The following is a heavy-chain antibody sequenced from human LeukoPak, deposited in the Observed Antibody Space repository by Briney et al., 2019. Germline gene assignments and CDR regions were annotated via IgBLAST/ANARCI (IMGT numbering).Heavy chain of an antibody. J-gene: IGHJ3*02. CDR3: VRDGYSYGFMLAFDI. CDR2: INSDGSST. CDR1: GFTFSSYW. D-gene: IGHD5-18*01. Sequence: PGGCLRLSCAASGFTFSSYWMHWVRQAPGKGLVWVSRINSDGSSTSYADSVKGRFTISRDSAKNTLYLQMNSLRAEDTAVYYCVRDGYSYGFMLAFDIWGLGTRVTVSS. V-gene: IGHV3-74*01.